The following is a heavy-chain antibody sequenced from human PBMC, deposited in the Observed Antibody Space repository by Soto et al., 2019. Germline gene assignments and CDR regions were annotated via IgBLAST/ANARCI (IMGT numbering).Heavy chain of an antibody. CDR1: GFTFSSYG. Sequence: QVQLVESGGGVVQPGRSLRRSCAASGFTFSSYGMHWVRQAPGKGLEWVAVISYDGSNKYYADSVKGRFTISRDNSKNTLYLQMNSLRAEDTAVYYCAKATGYSYGSFDYWGQGTLVTVSS. CDR3: AKATGYSYGSFDY. J-gene: IGHJ4*02. D-gene: IGHD5-18*01. V-gene: IGHV3-30*18. CDR2: ISYDGSNK.